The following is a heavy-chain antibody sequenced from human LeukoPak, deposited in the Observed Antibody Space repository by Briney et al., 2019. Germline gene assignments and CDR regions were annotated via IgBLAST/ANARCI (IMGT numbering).Heavy chain of an antibody. J-gene: IGHJ6*03. V-gene: IGHV4-38-2*02. CDR1: GGSISSYY. CDR3: ARGSHGYSYGFYYYYYYMDV. Sequence: SETLSLTCTVSGGSISSYYWSWIRQPPGKGLEWIGSIYHSGSTYYNPSLKSRVTISVDTSKNQFSLKLSSVTAADTAVYYCARGSHGYSYGFYYYYYYMDVWGKGTTVTVSS. D-gene: IGHD5-18*01. CDR2: IYHSGST.